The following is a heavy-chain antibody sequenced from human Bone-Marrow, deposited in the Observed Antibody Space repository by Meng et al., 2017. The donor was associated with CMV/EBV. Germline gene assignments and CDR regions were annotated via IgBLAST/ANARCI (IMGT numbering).Heavy chain of an antibody. Sequence: SGYTFTGYYMHWVRQAPGQGLEWMGWINPNSGGTNYAQKFQGRVTMTRDTSISTAYMELSRLRSDDTAVYYCARILDYGGKEALWDYWGQGTLVTVSS. CDR2: INPNSGGT. V-gene: IGHV1-2*02. D-gene: IGHD4-23*01. J-gene: IGHJ4*02. CDR1: GYTFTGYY. CDR3: ARILDYGGKEALWDY.